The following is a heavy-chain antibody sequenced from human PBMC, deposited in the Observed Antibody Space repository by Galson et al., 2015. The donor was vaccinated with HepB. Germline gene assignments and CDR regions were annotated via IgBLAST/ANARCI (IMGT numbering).Heavy chain of an antibody. Sequence: SLRLSCAASGFTFSNSAMHWVRQAPGKGLEWVAVIWSDGTNKYYADSVKGRFTFSRDNSKNTLYLQMNSLRAEDTAVYFCARSLVFPAGSAYYSHAMDVWCQGTTVTVSS. CDR1: GFTFSNSA. CDR2: IWSDGTNK. V-gene: IGHV3-33*03. J-gene: IGHJ6*02. D-gene: IGHD6-13*01. CDR3: ARSLVFPAGSAYYSHAMDV.